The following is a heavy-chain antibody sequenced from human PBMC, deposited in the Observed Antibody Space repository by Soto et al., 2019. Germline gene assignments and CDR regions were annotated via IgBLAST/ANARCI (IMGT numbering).Heavy chain of an antibody. CDR1: GASIGSGDSS. CDR3: ARGVWGNSAYFDL. CDR2: IYQNGNT. Sequence: PSETLSLTCAVFGASIGSGDSSWSWIRQSPGKALEWIGYIYQNGNTYYSPSLMSRVTISVDRSKNQFSLRVNSVTAADTAVYYCARGVWGNSAYFDLWGQGTLVTVSS. V-gene: IGHV4-30-2*06. J-gene: IGHJ4*02. D-gene: IGHD3-16*01.